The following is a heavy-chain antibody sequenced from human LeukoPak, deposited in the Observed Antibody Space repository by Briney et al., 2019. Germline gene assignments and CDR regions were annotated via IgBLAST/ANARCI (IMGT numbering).Heavy chain of an antibody. V-gene: IGHV1-2*02. CDR3: ARLETYDFWSGYYLDY. CDR1: GYTFTGYY. D-gene: IGHD3-3*01. J-gene: IGHJ4*02. CDR2: INPNSGGT. Sequence: ASVKVSCKASGYTFTGYYMHWVRQAPGQGLAWMGWINPNSGGTNYAQKVQGRVTMTRDTSISTAYMELSRLRSDDTAVYCCARLETYDFWSGYYLDYWGQGTLVTVSS.